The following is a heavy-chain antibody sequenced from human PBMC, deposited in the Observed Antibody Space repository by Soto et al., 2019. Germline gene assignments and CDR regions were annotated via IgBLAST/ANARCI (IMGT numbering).Heavy chain of an antibody. Sequence: ASVKVSCKASGYSFTSYHIHCVRQAPGQGLEWMGIINPSGGSTSYAQKFQGRVTMTRDTSTSTVYMELSSLRSEDTAVYYCAREGTYASSGFVYWGKGTLVTVTS. V-gene: IGHV1-46*01. CDR1: GYSFTSYH. CDR3: AREGTYASSGFVY. D-gene: IGHD3-22*01. J-gene: IGHJ4*02. CDR2: INPSGGST.